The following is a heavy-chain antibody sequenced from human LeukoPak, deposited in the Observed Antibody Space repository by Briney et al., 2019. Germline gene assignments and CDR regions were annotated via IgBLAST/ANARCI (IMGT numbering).Heavy chain of an antibody. Sequence: GGSLRLSCAASGFTFSSYAMSWVRQAPGRGLEWVSAISGSGGSTYYADSVKGRFTISRDNSKNTLYLQMNSLRAEDTAVYYCAKDGRIAARTHYYYMDVWGKGTTVTVSS. V-gene: IGHV3-23*01. J-gene: IGHJ6*03. CDR1: GFTFSSYA. CDR2: ISGSGGST. CDR3: AKDGRIAARTHYYYMDV. D-gene: IGHD6-6*01.